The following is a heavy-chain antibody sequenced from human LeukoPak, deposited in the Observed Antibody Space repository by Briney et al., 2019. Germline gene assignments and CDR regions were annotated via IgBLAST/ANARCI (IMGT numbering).Heavy chain of an antibody. CDR1: GFTFSDYY. D-gene: IGHD6-19*01. CDR3: ARPYSSGWYGGFDL. J-gene: IGHJ2*01. Sequence: GGSLTLSCAASGFTFSDYYMSWIRQAPGKGLEWVSYISSSSSYTNYADSVKGRFTISRDNAKHSLYLQMNSLSAEDTAVYYCARPYSSGWYGGFDLWGRGTLVTVSS. CDR2: ISSSSSYT. V-gene: IGHV3-11*03.